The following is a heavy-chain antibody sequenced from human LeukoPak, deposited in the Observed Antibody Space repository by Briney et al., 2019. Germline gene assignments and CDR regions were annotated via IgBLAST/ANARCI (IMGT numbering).Heavy chain of an antibody. CDR1: GGSFSGYY. J-gene: IGHJ4*02. CDR3: ARYSGNYPVDY. V-gene: IGHV4-34*01. D-gene: IGHD1-26*01. CDR2: INHSGST. Sequence: PSETLSLTCAVYGGSFSGYYWSWIRQPPGKGLEWIGEINHSGSTNYNPSLKSRVTISVDTSKNQFSLNLTSVTAADTAVYFCARYSGNYPVDYWGQGTLVAVSS.